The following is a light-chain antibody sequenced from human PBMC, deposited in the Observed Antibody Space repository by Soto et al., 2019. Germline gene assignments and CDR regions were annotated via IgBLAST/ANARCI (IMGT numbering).Light chain of an antibody. Sequence: QSVLTQPASVSGSPGQSITLSCTGTDSDIGNYNYVSWYQQHPGKAPKLMIYGVTNRPSGVSDRFSGSKSGNAASLTISGLQAEDEADYYCSSYTSYTTLWVFGGGTKVTVL. V-gene: IGLV2-14*01. J-gene: IGLJ3*02. CDR3: SSYTSYTTLWV. CDR1: DSDIGNYNY. CDR2: GVT.